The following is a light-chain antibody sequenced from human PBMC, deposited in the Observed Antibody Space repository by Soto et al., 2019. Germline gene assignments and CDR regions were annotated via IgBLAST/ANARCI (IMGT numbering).Light chain of an antibody. Sequence: DIQMTHSPSSLSASVGDRVTTTCRASQGISNYLAWYQQKPGKVPKLLIYAASTLQSGVPSRFSGSGSGTDFTLTISSLQPEDVATYYCQNYNSAPFTFGGGTKVEIK. CDR3: QNYNSAPFT. CDR1: QGISNY. J-gene: IGKJ4*01. V-gene: IGKV1-27*01. CDR2: AAS.